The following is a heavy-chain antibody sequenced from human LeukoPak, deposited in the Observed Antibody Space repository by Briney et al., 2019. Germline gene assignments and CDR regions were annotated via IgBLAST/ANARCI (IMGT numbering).Heavy chain of an antibody. CDR2: INHSGST. Sequence: SETLSLTCAVYGGSFSGYYWSWIRQPPGKGLEWIGEINHSGSTNYNPSLKSRVTISVDTSKNQFSLKLSSVTAADTAVYYCARDDYSDLSGAFDIWGQGTMVTVSS. CDR1: GGSFSGYY. D-gene: IGHD4-11*01. J-gene: IGHJ3*02. CDR3: ARDDYSDLSGAFDI. V-gene: IGHV4-34*01.